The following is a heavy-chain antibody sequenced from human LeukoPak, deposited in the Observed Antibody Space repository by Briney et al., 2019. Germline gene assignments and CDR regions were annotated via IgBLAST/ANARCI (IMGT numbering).Heavy chain of an antibody. Sequence: PGGSLRLSCAASGFTFTSYSMNWVRQAPGKGLEWVSHIRYTSETFYADSVEGRFTISRDHARNSLYLQMNNLRGEDTAIYYYARDAGNSGYGCDLWGQGTLVTVSS. CDR3: ARDAGNSGYGCDL. D-gene: IGHD5-12*01. J-gene: IGHJ5*02. V-gene: IGHV3-48*01. CDR2: IRYTSET. CDR1: GFTFTSYS.